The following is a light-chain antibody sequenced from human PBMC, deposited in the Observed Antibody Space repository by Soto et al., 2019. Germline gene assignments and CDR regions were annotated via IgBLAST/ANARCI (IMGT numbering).Light chain of an antibody. CDR2: GAS. V-gene: IGKV3-20*01. Sequence: VLTQSPGTLSLSPGERAKLSSRASPRVSSSYLAWYQQKPGQAPRLLIYGASSRATGIPDRFSGSGSGTDFTLTITRLEPEDFAMYYCQRYDSLRKCGQGTKGDIK. CDR3: QRYDSLRK. CDR1: PRVSSSY. J-gene: IGKJ1*01.